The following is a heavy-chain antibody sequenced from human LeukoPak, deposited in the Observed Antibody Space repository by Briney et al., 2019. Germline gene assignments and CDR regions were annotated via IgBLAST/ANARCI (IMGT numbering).Heavy chain of an antibody. J-gene: IGHJ4*02. CDR2: IFVSDGGT. D-gene: IGHD6-25*01. Sequence: AGGSLRLSCAASGFSFSSYSMTWVRQAPGKGLEWVSAIFVSDGGTFYADPVKGRFTISRDTSKNTLYLQMNSLRAEDTAVYYCAKGRGPAATHPDYWGQGILVTVSS. CDR3: AKGRGPAATHPDY. CDR1: GFSFSSYS. V-gene: IGHV3-23*01.